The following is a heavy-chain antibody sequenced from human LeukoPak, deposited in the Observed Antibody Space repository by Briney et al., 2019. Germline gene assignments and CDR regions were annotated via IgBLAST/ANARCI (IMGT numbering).Heavy chain of an antibody. CDR1: GFTFSSYA. D-gene: IGHD6-19*01. V-gene: IGHV3-30-3*01. CDR2: ISYDGSNK. J-gene: IGHJ4*02. CDR3: ARDRYSSGWRNYFDY. Sequence: GGSLRLSCAASGFTFSSYAMHWVRQAPGKGLEWVAVISYDGSNKYYADSVKGRFTISRDNSKNTLYLQLNSLRAEATAVYYCARDRYSSGWRNYFDYWGQGTLVTVSS.